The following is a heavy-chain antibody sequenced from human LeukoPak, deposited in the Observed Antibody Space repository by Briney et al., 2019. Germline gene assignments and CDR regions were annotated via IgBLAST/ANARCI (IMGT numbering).Heavy chain of an antibody. J-gene: IGHJ3*02. CDR3: ARPLLGVTTDHGAFDI. Sequence: GESLQISCRASGYSFINYWIGWVRQMPGKGPEYIGIISPFEPDIRYSPSFQGQVTISADKSTGTAYLQWRRLRASDTAMYYCARPLLGVTTDHGAFDIWGQGTMVTVSS. CDR2: ISPFEPDI. V-gene: IGHV5-51*01. CDR1: GYSFINYW. D-gene: IGHD2-21*02.